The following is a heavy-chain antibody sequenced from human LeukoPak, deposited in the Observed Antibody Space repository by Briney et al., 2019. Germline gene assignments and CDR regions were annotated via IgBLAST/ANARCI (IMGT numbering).Heavy chain of an antibody. D-gene: IGHD3-22*01. CDR2: INPNSGGT. J-gene: IGHJ4*02. V-gene: IGHV1-2*02. CDR1: GYTFTGYY. CDR3: ARDNPNYYDSSGYYD. Sequence: GASVKVSCKASGYTFTGYYMHWVRQAPGQGLEWMGWINPNSGGTNYAQKFQGRVTMTRDTSISTAYMELSRLRSDDTAVYYCARDNPNYYDSSGYYDWGQGTLVTVSS.